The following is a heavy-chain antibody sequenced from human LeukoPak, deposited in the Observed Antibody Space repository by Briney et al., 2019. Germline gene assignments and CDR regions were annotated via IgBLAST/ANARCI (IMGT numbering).Heavy chain of an antibody. CDR3: ARHRSGGYWRAFDI. Sequence: PSETLSLTCTVSGGSISGYYWSWIRQPPGKGLEWIGYIYYSGSTNYNPSLKSRVTISVDTSKNQFSLKLSSVTAADTAVYYCARHRSGGYWRAFDIWGQGTMVTVSS. D-gene: IGHD1-26*01. J-gene: IGHJ3*02. V-gene: IGHV4-59*08. CDR2: IYYSGST. CDR1: GGSISGYY.